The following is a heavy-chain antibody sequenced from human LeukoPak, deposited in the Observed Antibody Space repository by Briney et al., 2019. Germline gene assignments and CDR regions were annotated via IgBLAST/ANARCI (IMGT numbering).Heavy chain of an antibody. V-gene: IGHV3-33*01. CDR3: ARDYGGNSHWFDP. Sequence: GGSLRLSCAASGFTFSSYGMHWVRQAPGKGLEWVAVIWYDGSNKYYADSVKGRFTISRDNSKNTLYLQMNSLRAEDTAVYYCARDYGGNSHWFDPWGQGTLVTVSS. CDR2: IWYDGSNK. CDR1: GFTFSSYG. J-gene: IGHJ5*02. D-gene: IGHD4-23*01.